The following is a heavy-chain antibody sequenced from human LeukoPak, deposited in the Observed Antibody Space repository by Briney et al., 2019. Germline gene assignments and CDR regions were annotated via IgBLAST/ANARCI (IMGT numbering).Heavy chain of an antibody. D-gene: IGHD6-19*01. CDR1: GFTFSSYW. Sequence: AGGSLRLSCAASGFTFSSYWMSWVRQAPGKGLEWVANIKQDGSEKYYVDSVRGRFTISRDNAKDSLYLQMNSLRAEDTAVYYCARDLKALDIAVADYWGQGTLVTVSS. CDR2: IKQDGSEK. J-gene: IGHJ4*02. CDR3: ARDLKALDIAVADY. V-gene: IGHV3-7*01.